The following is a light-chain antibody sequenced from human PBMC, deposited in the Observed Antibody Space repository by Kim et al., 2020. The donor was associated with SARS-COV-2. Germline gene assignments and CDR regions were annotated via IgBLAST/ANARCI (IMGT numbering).Light chain of an antibody. Sequence: LPPGDRATLSCRASQSVNSAYLVWYQQKAGQAPRLLISASSSRAAGVPDRFSGSGYGTDFTLTISRLEPEDFAVYFCQQYGRPPLTFGGGTKLEI. CDR3: QQYGRPPLT. V-gene: IGKV3-20*01. CDR2: ASS. CDR1: QSVNSAY. J-gene: IGKJ4*01.